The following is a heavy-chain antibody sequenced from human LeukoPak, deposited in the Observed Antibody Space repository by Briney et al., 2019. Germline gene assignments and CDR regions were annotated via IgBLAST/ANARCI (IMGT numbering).Heavy chain of an antibody. CDR2: ISYDGSNK. J-gene: IGHJ4*02. CDR1: GFTFSSYG. Sequence: GGSLRLSCAASGFTFSSYGMHWVRQAPGKGLEWVAVISYDGSNKYYADSVKGRFTISRDNSKNTLYLQMNGLRAEDTAVYYCAKGAATFDYWGQGTLVTVSS. D-gene: IGHD6-13*01. V-gene: IGHV3-30*18. CDR3: AKGAATFDY.